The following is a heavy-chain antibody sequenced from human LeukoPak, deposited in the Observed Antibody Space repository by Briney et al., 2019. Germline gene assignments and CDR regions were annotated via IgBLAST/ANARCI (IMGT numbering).Heavy chain of an antibody. J-gene: IGHJ5*02. CDR3: TYLRTPYYNDKWLDP. D-gene: IGHD3/OR15-3a*01. CDR2: ISSGGTQI. V-gene: IGHV3-48*04. CDR1: GFTFRTFS. Sequence: QPGGSLRLSCAASGFTFRTFSMNWVRQAPGEGLEWLSYISSGGTQIYYADSLKGRFPISRDDDQNRVYLQMNSLSAEDTAVYYCTYLRTPYYNDKWLDPWGQGALVTVSS.